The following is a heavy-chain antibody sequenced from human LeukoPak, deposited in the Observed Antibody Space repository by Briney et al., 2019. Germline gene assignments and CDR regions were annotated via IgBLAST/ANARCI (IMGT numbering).Heavy chain of an antibody. J-gene: IGHJ4*02. CDR1: GGSISSSTYY. Sequence: SETLSLTCTVSGGSISSSTYYWGWIRQPPGKGLEWIGTIPYSGSTYYNPSLKSRVTISVYTSKSQFSLKLSSVTAADTAVYYCARLAPDVREGDLLHFDYWGQGTLVTVSS. CDR3: ARLAPDVREGDLLHFDY. D-gene: IGHD1-26*01. CDR2: IPYSGST. V-gene: IGHV4-39*01.